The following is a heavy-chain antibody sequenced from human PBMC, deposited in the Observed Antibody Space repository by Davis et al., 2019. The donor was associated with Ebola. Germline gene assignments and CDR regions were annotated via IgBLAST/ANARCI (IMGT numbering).Heavy chain of an antibody. D-gene: IGHD2-15*01. CDR3: ARGGGCSGGSCWYADY. J-gene: IGHJ4*02. CDR1: GFTFSYHR. CDR2: IATTAT. V-gene: IGHV3-48*02. Sequence: GESLKISCVASGFTFSYHRMNWVRQAPGKGLEWLSYIATTATDYAESVRGRFTISRDNAKNSLYLQMNNLRDEDTAVYYCARGGGCSGGSCWYADYWGQGTLVTVSS.